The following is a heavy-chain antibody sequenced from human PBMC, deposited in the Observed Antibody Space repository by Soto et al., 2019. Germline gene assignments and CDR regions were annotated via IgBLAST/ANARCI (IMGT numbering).Heavy chain of an antibody. CDR3: AKPMDPEDY. J-gene: IGHJ4*02. CDR2: ISYDGSNK. D-gene: IGHD3-10*01. CDR1: GFTFSSYG. Sequence: GGSLRLSCAASGFTFSSYGMHWVRQAPGKGLEWVAVISYDGSNKYYADSVKGRFTISRDNSKNTLYLQMNSLRAEDTAVYYCAKPMDPEDYWGQGTLVTVSS. V-gene: IGHV3-30*18.